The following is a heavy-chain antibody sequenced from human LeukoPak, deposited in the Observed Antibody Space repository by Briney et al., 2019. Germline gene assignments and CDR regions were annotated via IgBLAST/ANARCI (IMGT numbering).Heavy chain of an antibody. Sequence: GGSLRLSCAASGFTFSSYGMHWVRQAPGKGLEWVSSISSSKSYIYYADSVKGRFTISRDNAKNSLYLQMNSLRAEDTAVYYCARAYCSSTSCYSPRPFTFDYWGQGTLVTVSS. V-gene: IGHV3-21*01. D-gene: IGHD2-2*01. J-gene: IGHJ4*02. CDR2: ISSSKSYI. CDR3: ARAYCSSTSCYSPRPFTFDY. CDR1: GFTFSSYG.